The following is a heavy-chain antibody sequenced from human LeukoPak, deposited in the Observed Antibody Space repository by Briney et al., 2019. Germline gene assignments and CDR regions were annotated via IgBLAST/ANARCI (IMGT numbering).Heavy chain of an antibody. CDR1: GYTFTGYY. D-gene: IGHD3-3*01. CDR3: ARTHYYFWSGYTHFDY. J-gene: IGHJ4*02. Sequence: ASVKVSCKASGYTFTGYYMHWVRQAPGQGLEWMGWINPNSGGTNYAQKLQGRVTMTRDTSISTAYMELSRLRSDDTAVYYCARTHYYFWSGYTHFDYWGQGTLVTVSS. V-gene: IGHV1-2*02. CDR2: INPNSGGT.